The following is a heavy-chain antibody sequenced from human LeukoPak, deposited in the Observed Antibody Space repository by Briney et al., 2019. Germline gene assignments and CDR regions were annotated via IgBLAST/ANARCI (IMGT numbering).Heavy chain of an antibody. CDR1: GGSISSYY. J-gene: IGHJ3*02. CDR2: IYYSGST. CDR3: ARESNYDSSGYLLDI. V-gene: IGHV4-59*01. D-gene: IGHD3-22*01. Sequence: SETLSLTCTVSGGSISSYYWSWIRQPPGKGLEWIGYIYYSGSTDYNPSLKSRVTISIDTSKNQFSLRLSSVTAADTAVYYCARESNYDSSGYLLDIWGQGTMVTVSS.